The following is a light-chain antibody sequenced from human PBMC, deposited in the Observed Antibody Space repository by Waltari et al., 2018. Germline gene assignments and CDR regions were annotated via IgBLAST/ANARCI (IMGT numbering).Light chain of an antibody. CDR3: GTWDSSLSGAV. CDR2: EDS. CDR1: SPNIGKNY. V-gene: IGLV1-51*02. Sequence: QSVSPQPPSVSAAPGQRVTMSSSGGSPNIGKNYVFRYRQFPGTAPKLLFYEDSERPSGIPGRFSGSKSGTSATLDITGLQAGDEADYYCGTWDSSLSGAVFGGGTHLTVL. J-gene: IGLJ7*01.